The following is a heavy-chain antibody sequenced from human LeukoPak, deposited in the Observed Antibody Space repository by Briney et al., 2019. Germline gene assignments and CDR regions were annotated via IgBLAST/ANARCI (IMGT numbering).Heavy chain of an antibody. CDR3: ARDRGGYSGYDFLFDY. J-gene: IGHJ4*02. V-gene: IGHV3-74*01. CDR1: GFTFSTYW. CDR2: INSDGGST. Sequence: GGSLRLSCAASGFTFSTYWMHWVRQPPGKGLEWVSRINSDGGSTTYADSVKGRVTISRDNAKNTLYLQMNSLRAEDTAVYYCARDRGGYSGYDFLFDYWGQGTLVTVSS. D-gene: IGHD5-12*01.